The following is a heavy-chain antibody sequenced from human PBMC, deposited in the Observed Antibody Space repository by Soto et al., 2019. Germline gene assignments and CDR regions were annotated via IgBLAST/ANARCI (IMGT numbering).Heavy chain of an antibody. Sequence: SETLSLTCTVSGGSISSSSYYWGWIRQPPGNGLEWIGSIYYSGSTYYNPSLKSRVTISVDTSKNQFSLKLSSVTAADTAVYYCARLQNVLLWFGESYFDYWGQGTLVTVSS. V-gene: IGHV4-39*01. D-gene: IGHD3-10*01. CDR1: GGSISSSSYY. CDR3: ARLQNVLLWFGESYFDY. J-gene: IGHJ4*02. CDR2: IYYSGST.